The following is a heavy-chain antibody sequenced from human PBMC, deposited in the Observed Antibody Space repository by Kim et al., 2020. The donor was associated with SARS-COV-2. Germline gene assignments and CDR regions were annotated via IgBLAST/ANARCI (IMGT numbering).Heavy chain of an antibody. CDR1: GGSVSSGSYY. CDR3: AREGTSRDAFDI. Sequence: SETLSLTCTVSGGSVSSGSYYWSWIRQPPGKGLEWIGYIYYSGSTNYNPSLKSRVTISVDTSKNQFSLKLSSVTAADTAVYYCAREGTSRDAFDIWGQGTMVTVSS. CDR2: IYYSGST. V-gene: IGHV4-61*01. D-gene: IGHD3-10*01. J-gene: IGHJ3*02.